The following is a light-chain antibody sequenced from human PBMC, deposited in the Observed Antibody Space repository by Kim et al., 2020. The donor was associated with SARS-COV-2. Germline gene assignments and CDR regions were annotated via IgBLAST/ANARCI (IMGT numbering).Light chain of an antibody. CDR1: SGHSNYA. Sequence: QLVLTQSPSASASLGASVKLTCTLSSGHSNYAIAWHQQQPEKGPRYLMNLNSGGSHSRGAGIPDRFSGSSSGAERYLTISSLQSEDEADYYCQTWGTGIRVFGGGTKLTVL. CDR2: LNSGGSH. J-gene: IGLJ3*02. CDR3: QTWGTGIRV. V-gene: IGLV4-69*01.